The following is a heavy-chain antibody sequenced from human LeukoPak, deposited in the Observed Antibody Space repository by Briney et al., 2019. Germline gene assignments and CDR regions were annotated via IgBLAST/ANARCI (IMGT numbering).Heavy chain of an antibody. Sequence: GGSLRLSCAASGFTFSSYGMHWVRQAPGKGLEWVAVISYDGSNKYYADSVKGRFTISRDNSKNTLYLQMNSLRAEDTAVYYCAKDEDSSGYYPIFDYWGQGTLVTVSS. V-gene: IGHV3-30*18. CDR2: ISYDGSNK. D-gene: IGHD3-22*01. J-gene: IGHJ4*02. CDR3: AKDEDSSGYYPIFDY. CDR1: GFTFSSYG.